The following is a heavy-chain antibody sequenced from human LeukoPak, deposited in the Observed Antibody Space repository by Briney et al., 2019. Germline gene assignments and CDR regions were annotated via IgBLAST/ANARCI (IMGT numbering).Heavy chain of an antibody. CDR2: IYISGST. CDR3: ASRTTVTTGGAGPFDY. CDR1: GGSINSYY. D-gene: IGHD4-17*01. J-gene: IGHJ4*02. Sequence: PSETLSLTCTVSGGSINSYYWSWIRQPAGKGLEWIGRIYISGSTNYNPSLKSRVTITVDTSKNQFSLKLSSVTAADTAVYYCASRTTVTTGGAGPFDYWGQGTLVTVSS. V-gene: IGHV4-4*07.